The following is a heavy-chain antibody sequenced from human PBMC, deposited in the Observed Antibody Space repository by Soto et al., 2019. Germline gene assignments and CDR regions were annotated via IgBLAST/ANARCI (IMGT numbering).Heavy chain of an antibody. Sequence: QVQLVQSGAEVKKPGASVKVSCKASGYTFTSYGISWVRQAPGQGLEWMGWFSTYNGNTNYAQKLQGRVTMTTDTSTSTAYMELRSLRSDDTAVYYCARSYYDFWSGKPPGGFDPWGQGTLVTVSS. J-gene: IGHJ5*02. CDR2: FSTYNGNT. CDR3: ARSYYDFWSGKPPGGFDP. CDR1: GYTFTSYG. D-gene: IGHD3-3*01. V-gene: IGHV1-18*04.